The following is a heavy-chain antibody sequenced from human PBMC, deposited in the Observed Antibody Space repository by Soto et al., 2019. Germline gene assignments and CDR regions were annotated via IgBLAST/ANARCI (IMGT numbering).Heavy chain of an antibody. D-gene: IGHD2-2*01. CDR3: ARDRYCSSTSCYASRGDDYYYYGMDV. Sequence: GVSVKVYCKAAGYGFTSYAMHWVRQAPRQRLEWMGWTNAGNGNTKYSQKFQGRVTITRDTSASTAYMELSSLRSEDTAVYYCARDRYCSSTSCYASRGDDYYYYGMDVWGQGTTVTVSS. CDR2: TNAGNGNT. V-gene: IGHV1-3*01. J-gene: IGHJ6*02. CDR1: GYGFTSYA.